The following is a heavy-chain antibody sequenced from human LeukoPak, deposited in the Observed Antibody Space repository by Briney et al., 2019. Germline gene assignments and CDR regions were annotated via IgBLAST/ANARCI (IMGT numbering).Heavy chain of an antibody. J-gene: IGHJ4*02. CDR3: ARFCRSCSGY. D-gene: IGHD3-10*02. Sequence: GGSLRLSCAVSGFTFSGYWMSWVRQAPGKGLEWVANINRDGSDTQYVDSVKGRFTISRDNAKNSLYLQMNSLRAEDTAVYYCARFCRSCSGYWGQGSLVTVSS. CDR2: INRDGSDT. V-gene: IGHV3-7*01. CDR1: GFTFSGYW.